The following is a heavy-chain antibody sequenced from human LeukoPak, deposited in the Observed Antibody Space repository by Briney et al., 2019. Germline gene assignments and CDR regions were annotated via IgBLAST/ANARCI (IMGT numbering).Heavy chain of an antibody. V-gene: IGHV3-30*03. CDR2: ISNDGSRK. J-gene: IGHJ4*02. CDR1: GFTISRHG. CDR3: ARDRAWNYFDY. D-gene: IGHD3-3*01. Sequence: GALRLSCAPSGFTISRHGVHWVRQAPGKGLEWVAIISNDGSRKYYAHSVEGRFTISRDNSKNTLYLQMDSLRAEDTAVYYCARDRAWNYFDYWGQGTLVTVSS.